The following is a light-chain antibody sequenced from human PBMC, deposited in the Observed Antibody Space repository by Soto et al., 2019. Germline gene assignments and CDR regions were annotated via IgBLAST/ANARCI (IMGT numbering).Light chain of an antibody. CDR2: DVA. J-gene: IGLJ1*01. CDR3: SSYTSSSTPYV. CDR1: NSDVGGYNH. V-gene: IGLV2-14*01. Sequence: ALTQPASVSGSPGQSITISCTGTNSDVGGYNHVSWYQQHPGKVPKVLIYDVANRPSGVSNRFSGSKSGNTASLTISGLQPEDEADYYCSSYTSSSTPYVYGTGT.